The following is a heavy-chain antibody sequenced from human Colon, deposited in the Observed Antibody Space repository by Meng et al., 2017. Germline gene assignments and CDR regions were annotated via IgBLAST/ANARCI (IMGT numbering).Heavy chain of an antibody. Sequence: HPQLQESGPGLVNPSEALSLTCSVPGGSISTSGYYWGWILQPPGKGLEWLGSIGHSGITYYTPSLKSRVTVSIDTSKSQFSLKLNSVTAADTAVYYCVRSSGWVRTGFDPWGQGTLVTVSS. J-gene: IGHJ5*02. D-gene: IGHD6-19*01. CDR3: VRSSGWVRTGFDP. V-gene: IGHV4-39*01. CDR2: IGHSGIT. CDR1: GGSISTSGYY.